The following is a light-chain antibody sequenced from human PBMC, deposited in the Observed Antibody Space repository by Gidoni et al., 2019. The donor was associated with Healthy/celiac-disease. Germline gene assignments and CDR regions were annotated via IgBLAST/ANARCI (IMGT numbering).Light chain of an antibody. CDR2: KVS. CDR3: MQGTHWLWT. J-gene: IGKJ1*01. V-gene: IGKV2-30*01. Sequence: EVVMTQSPLSLPVTLGQPASISCRSSQSLVYSDGNTSLNWFQQRPGQSPRRLIYKVSNRDSGGPDRFSGSGSGTDFTLKISRVEAEDVGVYYCMQGTHWLWTFGQGTKVEIK. CDR1: QSLVYSDGNTS.